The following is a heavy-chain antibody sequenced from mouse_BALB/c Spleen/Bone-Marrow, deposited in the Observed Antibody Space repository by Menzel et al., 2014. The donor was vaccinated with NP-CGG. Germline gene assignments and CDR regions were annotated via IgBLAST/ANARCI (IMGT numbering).Heavy chain of an antibody. J-gene: IGHJ1*01. V-gene: IGHV3-6*02. D-gene: IGHD2-3*01. CDR3: ARGDGYLPYWYFDV. Sequence: EVKLMESGPGLVKPSQSLSLTCSVTGYSITGGYYWNWIRQFPGNKLQWMGYIRYDGNNNYNPSLKDRISITRDTSKNQFFLKLNSVTTDDTATYYCARGDGYLPYWYFDVWGAGTTVTVSS. CDR2: IRYDGNN. CDR1: GYSITGGYY.